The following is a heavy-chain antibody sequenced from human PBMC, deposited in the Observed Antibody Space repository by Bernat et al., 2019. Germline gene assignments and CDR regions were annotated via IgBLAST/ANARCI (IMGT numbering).Heavy chain of an antibody. J-gene: IGHJ4*02. Sequence: EVQLLESGGGLVQPGGSLRLSCAASAFTFNNYAMSWVRQAPGKGLEWVSAISGTGGITLYADSVKGWFTISRDNSKKTLFLQMNSLRADDTAVYYCAKEVQSGYRRYYFDYWGQGTLVAVSS. CDR1: AFTFNNYA. CDR2: ISGTGGIT. CDR3: AKEVQSGYRRYYFDY. D-gene: IGHD3-3*01. V-gene: IGHV3-23*01.